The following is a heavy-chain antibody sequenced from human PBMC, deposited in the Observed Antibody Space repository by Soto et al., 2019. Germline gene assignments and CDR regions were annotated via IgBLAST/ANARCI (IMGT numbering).Heavy chain of an antibody. D-gene: IGHD1-26*01. CDR1: GFTFSSYA. CDR2: ISGSGGSS. Sequence: EVQLLESGGGLVQPGGSLRLSCAASGFTFSSYAMRWVRQAPGKGLEWVSAISGSGGSSYYADSVKGRFTISRDNSKNTLYLQMNSLRAEDTAVYYCARRGSGSYYDYWGQGTLVTVSS. V-gene: IGHV3-23*01. J-gene: IGHJ4*02. CDR3: ARRGSGSYYDY.